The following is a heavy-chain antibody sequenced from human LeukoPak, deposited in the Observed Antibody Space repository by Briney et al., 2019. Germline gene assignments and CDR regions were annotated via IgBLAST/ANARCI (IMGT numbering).Heavy chain of an antibody. CDR1: GGTFSSYA. V-gene: IGHV1-69*05. Sequence: ASVKVSCKASGGTFSSYAISWVRQAPGQGLEWMGGIIPIFGTANYAQKFQGRVTITTDESTRTAYMELSSLRSEDTAVFYWGGNGGYGYGYYNWFDPGGQGPWSPSPQ. CDR2: IIPIFGTA. CDR3: GGNGGYGYGYYNWFDP. D-gene: IGHD5-18*01. J-gene: IGHJ5*02.